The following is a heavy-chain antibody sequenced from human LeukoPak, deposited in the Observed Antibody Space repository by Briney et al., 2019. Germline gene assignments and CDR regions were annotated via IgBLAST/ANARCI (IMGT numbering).Heavy chain of an antibody. D-gene: IGHD5-24*01. V-gene: IGHV3-48*03. CDR3: ARDERDGYNSDHYYMDV. J-gene: IGHJ6*03. CDR2: ITSSGSTI. Sequence: GGSLRLSCAASGFTFSDYDMNWVRQAPGKGLEWISYITSSGSTINYADSVKGRFTISRDNAKNSLNLQMKTLRAEDTATYYCARDERDGYNSDHYYMDVWGKGTTVTVS. CDR1: GFTFSDYD.